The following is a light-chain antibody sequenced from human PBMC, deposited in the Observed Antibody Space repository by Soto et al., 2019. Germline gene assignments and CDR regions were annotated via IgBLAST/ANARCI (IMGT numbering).Light chain of an antibody. Sequence: QSALTQPASVSGSPGQSITISCTGTSSDVGSYNLVSWYQQHPGKAPKLMIYEGSKRPSGVSNRFSGSKSGNTASLTISGLRAEDEADYYCCSYAGSSTPYYVFGTGTKLTVL. CDR1: SSDVGSYNL. CDR3: CSYAGSSTPYYV. J-gene: IGLJ1*01. V-gene: IGLV2-23*01. CDR2: EGS.